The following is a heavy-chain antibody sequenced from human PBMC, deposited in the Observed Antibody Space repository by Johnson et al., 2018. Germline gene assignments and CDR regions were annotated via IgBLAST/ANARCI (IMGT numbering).Heavy chain of an antibody. Sequence: EVQLVESGGVVVQPGGSLRLSCAASGFTVNSNYINWVRQAPGKGLEWVLVIERDGRTYFADSVKGRFTISRDNAKNKLYLQMNSLRAEDTAMYSCARVSHEVTRGSLGGGFDLWGQGTMVTVSS. CDR3: ARVSHEVTRGSLGGGFDL. CDR1: GFTVNSNY. CDR2: IERDGRT. J-gene: IGHJ3*01. D-gene: IGHD3-16*01. V-gene: IGHV3-66*01.